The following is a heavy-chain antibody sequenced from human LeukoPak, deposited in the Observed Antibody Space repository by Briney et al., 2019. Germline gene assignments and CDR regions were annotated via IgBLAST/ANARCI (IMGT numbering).Heavy chain of an antibody. CDR1: GGSISSYY. D-gene: IGHD5-24*01. CDR2: IYTSGST. CDR3: AREGRDGYLGYMDV. V-gene: IGHV4-4*07. Sequence: SETLSLTCTVSGGSISSYYWSWIRQPAGKGLEWIGRIYTSGSTNYNPSLKSRVTMSVDTSKNQFSLKLSSVTAADTAVYYCAREGRDGYLGYMDVWGKGTTVTISS. J-gene: IGHJ6*03.